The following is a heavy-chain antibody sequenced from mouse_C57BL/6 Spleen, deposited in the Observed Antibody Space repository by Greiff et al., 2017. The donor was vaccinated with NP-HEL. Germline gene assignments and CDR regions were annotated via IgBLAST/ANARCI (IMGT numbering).Heavy chain of an antibody. D-gene: IGHD1-1*01. CDR1: GFTFSSYA. J-gene: IGHJ1*03. CDR2: ISDGGSYT. V-gene: IGHV5-4*01. Sequence: EVQLQQSGGGLVKPGGSLKLSCAASGFTFSSYAMSWVRQTPEKRLEWVATISDGGSYTYYPDNVKGRFTISRDNAKNNLYLQMSHLKSEDTAMYYCARDAYYYGSSRGYFDVWGTGTTVTVSS. CDR3: ARDAYYYGSSRGYFDV.